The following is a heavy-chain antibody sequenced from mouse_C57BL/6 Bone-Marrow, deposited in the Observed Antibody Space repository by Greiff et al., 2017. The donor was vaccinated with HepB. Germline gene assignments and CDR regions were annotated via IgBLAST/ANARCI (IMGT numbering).Heavy chain of an antibody. J-gene: IGHJ1*03. CDR3: AREGYGNARWYFDV. CDR2: IDPSDSYT. Sequence: VQLQQPGAELVMPGASVKLSCKASGYTFTSYWMHWVKQRPGQGLEWIGEIDPSDSYTNYNQKFKGKSTLTVDKSSSTAYMQLSSLTSEDSAVYYCAREGYGNARWYFDVWGTGTTVTVSS. CDR1: GYTFTSYW. D-gene: IGHD2-10*02. V-gene: IGHV1-69*01.